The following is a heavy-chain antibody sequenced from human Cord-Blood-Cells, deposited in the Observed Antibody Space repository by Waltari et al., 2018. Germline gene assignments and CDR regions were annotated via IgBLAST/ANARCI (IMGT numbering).Heavy chain of an antibody. CDR3: ARGYCSGGSCYNPQGMDV. CDR2: ISSSGSTI. V-gene: IGHV3-48*03. Sequence: EVQLVESGGGLVQPGGSLRLSCAASGFTFSSYEMNWVRPAPGKGLEWVSYISSSGSTIYYADSVKGRFTISRDNAKNSLYLQMNSLRAEDTAVYYCARGYCSGGSCYNPQGMDVWGQGTTVTVSS. J-gene: IGHJ6*02. CDR1: GFTFSSYE. D-gene: IGHD2-15*01.